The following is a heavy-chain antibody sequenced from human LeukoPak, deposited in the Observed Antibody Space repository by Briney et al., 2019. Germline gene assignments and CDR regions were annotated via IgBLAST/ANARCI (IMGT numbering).Heavy chain of an antibody. CDR1: GFTFSSYA. CDR2: ISYDGSNK. D-gene: IGHD6-13*01. V-gene: IGHV3-30-3*01. Sequence: GGSLRLSCAASGFTFSSYAMHWVRQAPGKGLEWVAVISYDGSNKYYADSVKGRFTISRDNSKNTLYLQMNSPRAEDTAVYYCAKDRGSSWSEFDYWGQGTLVTVSS. J-gene: IGHJ4*02. CDR3: AKDRGSSWSEFDY.